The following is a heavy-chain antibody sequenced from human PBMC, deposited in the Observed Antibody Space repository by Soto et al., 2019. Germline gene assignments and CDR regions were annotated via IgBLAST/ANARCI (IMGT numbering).Heavy chain of an antibody. CDR2: ISAYNGNT. Sequence: ASVKVSCKASGYTFTSYGISWVRQAPGQGLEWMGWISAYNGNTNYAQKLQGRVTMTTDTSTSTAYMELRSLRSDDTAVYYCARVAYPFSGSYYAYWGQGTLVTVSS. V-gene: IGHV1-18*01. D-gene: IGHD1-26*01. J-gene: IGHJ4*02. CDR1: GYTFTSYG. CDR3: ARVAYPFSGSYYAY.